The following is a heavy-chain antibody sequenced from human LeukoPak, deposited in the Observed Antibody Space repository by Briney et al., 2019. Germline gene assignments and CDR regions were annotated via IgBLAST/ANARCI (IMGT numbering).Heavy chain of an antibody. CDR3: ATAPSVSGAAVAGFDY. J-gene: IGHJ4*02. Sequence: SETLPLTCAVYGGSFSCYYWSWIRQPPGKGLEWIGEINHSGSTNYNPSLKSRVTISVDTSKNQFSLKLSSVTAADTAVYYCATAPSVSGAAVAGFDYWGQGTLVTVSS. V-gene: IGHV4-34*01. D-gene: IGHD6-19*01. CDR2: INHSGST. CDR1: GGSFSCYY.